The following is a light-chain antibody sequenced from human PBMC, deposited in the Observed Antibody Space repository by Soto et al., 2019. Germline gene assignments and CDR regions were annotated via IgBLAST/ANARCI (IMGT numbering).Light chain of an antibody. V-gene: IGKV1-5*01. Sequence: DIQMTQSPSTLSASVGDRVTITCRASQSINTWLAWYQQRPGRAPKLLIYDASSLQSGVLSRFSGSGSATEFTLTISSLQPDDSAIYYCQQYNTYWTFGQGTKVEIK. J-gene: IGKJ1*01. CDR3: QQYNTYWT. CDR1: QSINTW. CDR2: DAS.